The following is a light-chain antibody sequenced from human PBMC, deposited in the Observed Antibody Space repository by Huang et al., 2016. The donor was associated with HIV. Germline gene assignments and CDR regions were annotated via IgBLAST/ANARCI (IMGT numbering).Light chain of an antibody. Sequence: DVVMTQSPLSLPVTLGQPASISCRSSQSLVHSDGDTYLNWFQQRPGQSPGRLVYKVSNRDVGVPDRFSGSGSGTDFTLKISRVEAEDVGVYYCMQGTHWPYTFGQGTKLEIK. CDR2: KVS. V-gene: IGKV2-30*02. J-gene: IGKJ2*01. CDR3: MQGTHWPYT. CDR1: QSLVHSDGDTY.